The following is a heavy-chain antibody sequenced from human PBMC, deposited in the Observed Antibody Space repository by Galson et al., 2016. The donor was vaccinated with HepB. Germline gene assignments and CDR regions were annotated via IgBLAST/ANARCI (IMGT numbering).Heavy chain of an antibody. D-gene: IGHD5-24*01. CDR1: GFTFTSYT. CDR3: AKMREMATTKRAFDY. J-gene: IGHJ4*02. V-gene: IGHV3-23*01. CDR2: LSGSGLNT. Sequence: SLRLSCAASGFTFTSYTMSWVRQAPGKGLEWVSTLSGSGLNTYYAESVGGRFTISRDISKSTLYLQINSLRAEDTAVYYCAKMREMATTKRAFDYWGQGTLVTVSS.